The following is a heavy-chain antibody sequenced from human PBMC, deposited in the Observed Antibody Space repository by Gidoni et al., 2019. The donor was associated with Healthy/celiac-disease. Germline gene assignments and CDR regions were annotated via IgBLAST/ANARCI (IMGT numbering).Heavy chain of an antibody. CDR3: ARELGEYSSSRAWFDP. Sequence: EVQLVESGGGLVQPGGSLRLSCAASGFTFSSYSMNWSRQAPGKGLEWVSYISSSSSTIYYADSVKGRFTISRDNAKNSLYLQMNSLRDEDTAVYYCARELGEYSSSRAWFDPWGQGTLVTVSS. V-gene: IGHV3-48*02. CDR2: ISSSSSTI. D-gene: IGHD6-6*01. CDR1: GFTFSSYS. J-gene: IGHJ5*02.